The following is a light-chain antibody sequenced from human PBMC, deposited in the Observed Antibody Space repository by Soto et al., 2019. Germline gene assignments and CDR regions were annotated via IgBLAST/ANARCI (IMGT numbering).Light chain of an antibody. Sequence: QSALTQPASVSGSPGQSITISCTGTSSDVGAYNYVSWYQQHPGKAPKLMIYEVSNRPSGVSYRFSGSRSGNTASLTISGLQAEDESDYYCISYTSSSTWVFGGGTKLTVL. J-gene: IGLJ3*02. CDR1: SSDVGAYNY. V-gene: IGLV2-14*01. CDR2: EVS. CDR3: ISYTSSSTWV.